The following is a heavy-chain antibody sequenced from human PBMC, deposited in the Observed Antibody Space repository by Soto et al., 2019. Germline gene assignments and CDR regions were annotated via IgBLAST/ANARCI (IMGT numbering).Heavy chain of an antibody. Sequence: PSETLSLTCTVSGGSISSSTYYWGWMRQPPGKGLEWIASFFIGGNTYYNPSLKSRVTISVDTSKNQFSLKLSSVTAADTAVYYCARHAGGGPYYWGQGTLVTVSS. CDR1: GGSISSSTYY. CDR2: FFIGGNT. V-gene: IGHV4-39*01. J-gene: IGHJ4*02. CDR3: ARHAGGGPYY. D-gene: IGHD3-10*01.